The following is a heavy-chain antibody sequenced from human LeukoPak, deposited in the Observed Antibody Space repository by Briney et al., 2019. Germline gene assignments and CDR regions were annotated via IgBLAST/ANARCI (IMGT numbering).Heavy chain of an antibody. V-gene: IGHV1-2*06. CDR2: INPNSGDT. J-gene: IGHJ5*02. CDR3: AREGMTFGL. CDR1: GYTFTGYY. Sequence: ASVKVSCKASGYTFTGYYMHWVRQAPGQGLEWMGRINPNSGDTNYAQKFQGRVTMTRDASISTAYMEVSRLTSDDTAVYYCAREGMTFGLWGQGTLVTVSS.